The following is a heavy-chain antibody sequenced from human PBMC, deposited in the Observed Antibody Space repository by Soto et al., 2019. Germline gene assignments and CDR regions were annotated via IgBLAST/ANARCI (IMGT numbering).Heavy chain of an antibody. Sequence: SVKVSCKASGGAFSSYAISWVRQAPGQGLEWMGGIIPIFGTANYAQKFQGRVTITADESTSTAYMELSSLRSEDTAVYYCARGRYCSGGSCYGMDVWGQGTTVTVSS. J-gene: IGHJ6*02. CDR3: ARGRYCSGGSCYGMDV. V-gene: IGHV1-69*13. D-gene: IGHD2-15*01. CDR2: IIPIFGTA. CDR1: GGAFSSYA.